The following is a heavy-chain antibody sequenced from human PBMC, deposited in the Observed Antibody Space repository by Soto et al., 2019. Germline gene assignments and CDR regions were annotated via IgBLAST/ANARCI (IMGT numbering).Heavy chain of an antibody. D-gene: IGHD6-13*01. J-gene: IGHJ4*02. CDR2: IYYSGST. Sequence: SETLSLTCTVSGGSISSGDYYWSWIRQPPGKGLEWIGYIYYSGSTYYNPSLKSRVTISVDTSKNQFSLKLSSVTAADTAVYYCARLVALYSSTALDFDYWGQGTLVTVSS. CDR1: GGSISSGDYY. V-gene: IGHV4-30-4*01. CDR3: ARLVALYSSTALDFDY.